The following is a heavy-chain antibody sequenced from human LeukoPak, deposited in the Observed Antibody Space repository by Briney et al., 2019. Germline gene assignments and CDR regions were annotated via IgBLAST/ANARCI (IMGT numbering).Heavy chain of an antibody. CDR2: ISGSGGST. CDR1: GFTFSSYA. CDR3: AKYYDSSGYYYYYFDY. Sequence: GGSLRLSCAASGFTFSSYAMSWVRQAPGKGLEWVSAISGSGGSTYYADSVKGRFTISRDNSKNTLYLQMNSLRAEDTAVYYCAKYYDSSGYYYYYFDYWGQGTLVTVSS. J-gene: IGHJ4*02. V-gene: IGHV3-23*01. D-gene: IGHD3-22*01.